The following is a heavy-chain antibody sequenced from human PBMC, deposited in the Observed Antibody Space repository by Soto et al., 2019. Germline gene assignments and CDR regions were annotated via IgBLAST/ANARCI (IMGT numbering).Heavy chain of an antibody. CDR2: INAGDGDT. CDR1: GYPFVSYA. V-gene: IGHV1-3*01. Sequence: QVQLEQSGAEVKKPGASVKVSCKVSGYPFVSYALHWVRHAPGQSLEWMGWINAGDGDTKYAQKFQGRVIITRDTSARTAYMELSSLTSEDTAVYYCAREPLVAFDFWGQGTLVTVSS. CDR3: AREPLVAFDF. D-gene: IGHD2-8*02. J-gene: IGHJ4*02.